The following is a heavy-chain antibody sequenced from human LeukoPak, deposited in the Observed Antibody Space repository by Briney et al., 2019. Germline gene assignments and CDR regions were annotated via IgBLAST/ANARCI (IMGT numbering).Heavy chain of an antibody. CDR3: ARSFLSIAAAATDY. J-gene: IGHJ4*02. D-gene: IGHD6-13*01. CDR2: IGSSSSYI. CDR1: GFTFSSYS. V-gene: IGHV3-21*01. Sequence: PGGSLRLSCAASGFTFSSYSMNWVRQAPGKGLEWVLSIGSSSSYIYYADSVKGRFTISRDNAKNSLYLQMNSLRAEDTAVYYCARSFLSIAAAATDYWGQGTLVTVSS.